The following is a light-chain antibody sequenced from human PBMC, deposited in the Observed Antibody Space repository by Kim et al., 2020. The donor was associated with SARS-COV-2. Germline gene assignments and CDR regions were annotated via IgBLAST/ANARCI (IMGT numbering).Light chain of an antibody. CDR3: QQRSNWPLT. V-gene: IGKV3-11*01. J-gene: IGKJ4*01. CDR1: QSVSSY. CDR2: DAS. Sequence: EIVLTQSPATLSLSPGERATPSCRASQSVSSYLAWYQQKPGQAPRLLIYDASNRATGSPARFSGSGSGTDFTLTISSLEPEDFAVYYCQQRSNWPLTFGGGTKVDIK.